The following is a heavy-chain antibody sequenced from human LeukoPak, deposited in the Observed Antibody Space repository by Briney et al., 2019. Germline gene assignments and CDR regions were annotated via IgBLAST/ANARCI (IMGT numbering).Heavy chain of an antibody. J-gene: IGHJ3*02. CDR3: GRDGPILMSYVSDGFDI. Sequence: SETLSLTCTVSGGSINSSSFYWGWVRQPPGKGLEWIASIYYRGSTYYNPSLKSRATISVDTSKNHFSLQLRFVTAADTAVYYCGRDGPILMSYVSDGFDIWGQGTMVTVSS. CDR2: IYYRGST. CDR1: GGSINSSSFY. V-gene: IGHV4-39*07. D-gene: IGHD5-18*01.